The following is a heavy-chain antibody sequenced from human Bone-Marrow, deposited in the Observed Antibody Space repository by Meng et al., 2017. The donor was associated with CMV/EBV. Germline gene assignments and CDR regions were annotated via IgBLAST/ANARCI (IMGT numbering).Heavy chain of an antibody. CDR1: GFTFSDSF. Sequence: ASGFTFSDSFVDRVRQAPGKGLGWVSRCRIKTNNYSTEFAASVKGRYTISRDDSKNSLYLQMNGLNTEDTAVYYCAGVRTDYWPLDYWGQGTLVTVSS. J-gene: IGHJ4*02. CDR3: AGVRTDYWPLDY. D-gene: IGHD4/OR15-4a*01. V-gene: IGHV3-72*01. CDR2: CRIKTNNYST.